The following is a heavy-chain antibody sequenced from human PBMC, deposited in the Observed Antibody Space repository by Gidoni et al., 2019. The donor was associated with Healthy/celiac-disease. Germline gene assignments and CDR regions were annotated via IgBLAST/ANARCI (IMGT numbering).Heavy chain of an antibody. CDR3: ARLPKVITPPFDY. Sequence: EVQLVESGGGLAQPGGSLLLSCAASGFTFSSYEMNWVRQAPGKGLEWVSYSSSSGSTIYYADSVKGRFTISRDNAKNSLYLQMNSLRAEDTAVYYCARLPKVITPPFDYWGQGTLVTVSS. V-gene: IGHV3-48*03. D-gene: IGHD3-22*01. CDR2: SSSSGSTI. CDR1: GFTFSSYE. J-gene: IGHJ4*02.